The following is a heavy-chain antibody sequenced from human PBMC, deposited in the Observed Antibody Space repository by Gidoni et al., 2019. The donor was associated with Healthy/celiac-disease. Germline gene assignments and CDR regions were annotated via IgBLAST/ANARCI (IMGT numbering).Heavy chain of an antibody. D-gene: IGHD1-26*01. CDR2: ISSSSSYI. V-gene: IGHV3-21*01. CDR3: ARVRVGATTFLDY. Sequence: EVQLVESGGGLVKPGGSLRLSCAASGFTFSSYSMNWVLQAPGKGLEWVSSISSSSSYIYYADSVKGRFTISRDNAKNSLYLQMNSLRAEDTAVYYCARVRVGATTFLDYWGQGTLVTVSS. J-gene: IGHJ4*02. CDR1: GFTFSSYS.